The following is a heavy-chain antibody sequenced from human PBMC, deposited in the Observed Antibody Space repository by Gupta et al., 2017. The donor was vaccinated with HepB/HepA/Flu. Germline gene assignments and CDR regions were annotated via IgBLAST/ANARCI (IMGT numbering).Heavy chain of an antibody. D-gene: IGHD5-12*01. Sequence: QLQLQESGPGLAKPSATLSLTCSVSGDSIRSRSYYWGWIRQSPGKGLEWIGSIYYGDNLYYKPSLRSRVTISVDSSKNLFSLELRSVTAADTAVYYCVAYSGSLDYWGQGTLVTVSS. J-gene: IGHJ4*02. V-gene: IGHV4-39*07. CDR2: IYYGDNL. CDR1: GDSIRSRSYY. CDR3: VAYSGSLDY.